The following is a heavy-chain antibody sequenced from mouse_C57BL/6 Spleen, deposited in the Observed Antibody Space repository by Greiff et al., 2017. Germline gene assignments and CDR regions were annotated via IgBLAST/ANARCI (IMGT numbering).Heavy chain of an antibody. D-gene: IGHD1-1*01. CDR3: TRERYYGSSYRDAMDY. CDR2: ISSGGDYI. J-gene: IGHJ4*01. V-gene: IGHV5-9-1*02. CDR1: GFTFSSYA. Sequence: EVKLMESGEGLVKPGGSLKLSCAASGFTFSSYAMSWVRQTPEKRLEWVAYISSGGDYIYYADTVKGRFTISRDKARNTLYLQMSSLKSEDTAMYYCTRERYYGSSYRDAMDYWGQGTSVTVSS.